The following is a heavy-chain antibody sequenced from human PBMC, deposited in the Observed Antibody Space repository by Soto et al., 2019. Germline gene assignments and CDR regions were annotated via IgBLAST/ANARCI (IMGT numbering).Heavy chain of an antibody. CDR1: GFTFSSYA. CDR3: ARDRLTMIVVVINPPSVYFDY. J-gene: IGHJ4*02. D-gene: IGHD3-22*01. V-gene: IGHV3-30-3*01. Sequence: PGGSLRLSCAASGFTFSSYALHCLRQAPGKGLEWLAVISYDGSNKYYADSVKGRFTISRDNSKNPLYLQMNSLRVEDTAPYYCARDRLTMIVVVINPPSVYFDYWGQGTLVTVSS. CDR2: ISYDGSNK.